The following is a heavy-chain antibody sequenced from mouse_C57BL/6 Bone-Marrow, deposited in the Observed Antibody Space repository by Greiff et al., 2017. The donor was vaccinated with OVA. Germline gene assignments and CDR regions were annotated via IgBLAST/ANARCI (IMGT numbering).Heavy chain of an antibody. CDR3: AGGYYYGSSYDWYYFDY. CDR1: GYTFTSYW. Sequence: QVQLQQSGAELVKPGASVKLSCKASGYTFTSYWMQWVKQRPGQGLEWIGEIDPSDSYTNYNQKFKGKATLTVDTSSSTAYMQLSSLTSEDSAVYYCAGGYYYGSSYDWYYFDYWGQGTTLTVSS. J-gene: IGHJ2*01. D-gene: IGHD1-1*01. V-gene: IGHV1-50*01. CDR2: IDPSDSYT.